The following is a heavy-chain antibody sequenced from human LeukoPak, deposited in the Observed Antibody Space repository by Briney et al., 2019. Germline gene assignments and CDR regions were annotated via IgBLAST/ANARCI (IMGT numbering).Heavy chain of an antibody. CDR3: AKDRSPYSSSWYPFDY. CDR1: GVTFSSYA. Sequence: GGSLRLSCAASGVTFSSYAMSSGRQAPGKGLEWVSAISGSGGSTSYADSVKGRFTISRDNSKNTLYLQMNSLRAEDTAVYYCAKDRSPYSSSWYPFDYWGQGTLVTVSS. D-gene: IGHD6-13*01. V-gene: IGHV3-23*01. CDR2: ISGSGGST. J-gene: IGHJ4*02.